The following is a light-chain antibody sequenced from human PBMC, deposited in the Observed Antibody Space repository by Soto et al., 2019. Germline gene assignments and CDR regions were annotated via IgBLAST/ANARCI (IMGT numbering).Light chain of an antibody. CDR2: EVS. CDR1: SSDVGGYNY. CDR3: SSYAGSNKMV. Sequence: QSVLTQPPSASGSPGQSVTISCTGTSSDVGGYNYVSWYQQHPGKAPKLMIYEVSKRPSGVPDRFSGSKSGNTASLTVSGLQAEDEADYYCSSYAGSNKMVFGGGTKPPS. J-gene: IGLJ2*01. V-gene: IGLV2-8*01.